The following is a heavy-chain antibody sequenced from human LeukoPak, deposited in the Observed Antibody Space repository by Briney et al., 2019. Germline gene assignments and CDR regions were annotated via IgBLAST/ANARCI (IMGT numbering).Heavy chain of an antibody. V-gene: IGHV4-34*01. CDR3: ARDGIYYGSGSYPWFDP. Sequence: SETLSLTCAVYGGSSSGYYWSWIRQPPGKGLEWIGEINHSGSTNYNPSLKSRVTISVDTSKNQFSLKLSSVTAADTAVYYCARDGIYYGSGSYPWFDPWGQGTLVTVSS. CDR1: GGSSSGYY. CDR2: INHSGST. D-gene: IGHD3-10*01. J-gene: IGHJ5*02.